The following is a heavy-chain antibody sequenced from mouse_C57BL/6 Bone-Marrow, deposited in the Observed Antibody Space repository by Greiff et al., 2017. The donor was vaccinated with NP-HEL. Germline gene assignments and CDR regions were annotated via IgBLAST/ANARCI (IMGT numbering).Heavy chain of an antibody. D-gene: IGHD2-5*01. V-gene: IGHV4-1*01. Sequence: VQLQQSGGGLVQPGGSLKLSCAASGIDFSRYWMSWVRRAPGKGLEWIGEINPDSSTINYAPSLKDKFIISRDNAKNTLYLQMSKVRSEDTALYYCARNSNYPAWFAYWGQGTLVTVSA. CDR3: ARNSNYPAWFAY. J-gene: IGHJ3*01. CDR1: GIDFSRYW. CDR2: INPDSSTI.